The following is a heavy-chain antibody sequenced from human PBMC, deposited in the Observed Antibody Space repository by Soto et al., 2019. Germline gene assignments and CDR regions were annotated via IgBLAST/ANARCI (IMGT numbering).Heavy chain of an antibody. J-gene: IGHJ4*02. Sequence: ASVKVSCKASGYTFTRYDMHCVRQAPGQGLEWMGIINPNGGSTSYAQKFQGRVTMSRDTSTSIVYMELSSLRSEDTAVYYCARDGIAVAGTDFDYWGQGTLVTVSS. V-gene: IGHV1-46*01. CDR2: INPNGGST. D-gene: IGHD6-19*01. CDR1: GYTFTRYD. CDR3: ARDGIAVAGTDFDY.